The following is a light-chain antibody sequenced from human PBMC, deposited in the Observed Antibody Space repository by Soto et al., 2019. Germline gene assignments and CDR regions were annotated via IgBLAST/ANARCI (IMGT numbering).Light chain of an antibody. J-gene: IGLJ2*01. CDR1: SSNIGSNY. CDR2: RNN. V-gene: IGLV1-47*01. Sequence: QSVLTQPPSASGTPGQRVTISCSGSSSNIGSNYVYWYQQLPGTAAKLLIYRNNQRPSGVPDRFSGSKSGTSASLAISGLRSEDEADYYCAAWDDSLSGHVVFGGGTQLTVL. CDR3: AAWDDSLSGHVV.